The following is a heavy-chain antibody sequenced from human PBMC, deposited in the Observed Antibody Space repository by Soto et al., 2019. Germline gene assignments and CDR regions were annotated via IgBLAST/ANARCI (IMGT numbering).Heavy chain of an antibody. D-gene: IGHD3-3*01. J-gene: IGHJ4*02. CDR3: ARDVTVRGFV. V-gene: IGHV3-48*01. Sequence: EVHLVESGGDLVQPGGSLRLSCAASGFTFSAYSMFWVRQAPGKGLEWVSYINSGSSSIHYADSVRGRFTISRDNAKNSLYLQMDNLRAEDTAVYYCARDVTVRGFVWGQGTLVTVSS. CDR2: INSGSSSI. CDR1: GFTFSAYS.